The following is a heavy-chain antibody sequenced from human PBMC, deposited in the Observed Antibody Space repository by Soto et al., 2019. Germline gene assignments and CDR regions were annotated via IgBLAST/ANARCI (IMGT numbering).Heavy chain of an antibody. CDR3: AKDLLYVTNRRGGMDV. V-gene: IGHV3-30*18. CDR2: ISYDGSNK. D-gene: IGHD3-16*01. J-gene: IGHJ6*02. Sequence: QVQLVESGGGMVQPGRSLRLSCAASGFTFSSYGMHWVRQAPGKGLEWVAVISYDGSNKYYADSVKGRFTISRDNSKNTLYLQMNSLRAEDTAVYYCAKDLLYVTNRRGGMDVWGQGTTVTVSS. CDR1: GFTFSSYG.